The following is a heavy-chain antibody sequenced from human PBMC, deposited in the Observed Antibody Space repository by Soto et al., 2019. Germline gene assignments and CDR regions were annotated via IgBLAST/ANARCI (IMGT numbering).Heavy chain of an antibody. J-gene: IGHJ4*02. D-gene: IGHD3-22*01. CDR2: IWYDGSNK. CDR1: GFTFSNFG. CDR3: ARDSAYYYDSRIGGRATNHFDY. V-gene: IGHV3-33*01. Sequence: GGSLRLSCAASGFTFSNFGMHWVRQAPGKGLEWVAVIWYDGSNKYYADSVKGRFTISRDNSKNTLYLQMNRLRAEDTALYYCARDSAYYYDSRIGGRATNHFDYWGQGTLVTVSS.